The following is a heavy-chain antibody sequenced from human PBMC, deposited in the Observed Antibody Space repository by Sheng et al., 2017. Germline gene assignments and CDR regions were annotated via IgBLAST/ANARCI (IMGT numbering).Heavy chain of an antibody. V-gene: IGHV4-34*01. CDR1: GGSFSGYY. CDR2: INHSGST. Sequence: QVQLQQWGAGLLKPSETLSLTCAVYGGSFSGYYWSWIRQPPGKGLEWIGEINHSGSTNYNPSLKSRVTISVDTSKNQFSLKLSSVTAADTAVYYCARRDGGSSSWYKGGLDYWGQGTLVTVSS. J-gene: IGHJ4*02. D-gene: IGHD6-13*01. CDR3: ARRDGGSSSWYKGGLDY.